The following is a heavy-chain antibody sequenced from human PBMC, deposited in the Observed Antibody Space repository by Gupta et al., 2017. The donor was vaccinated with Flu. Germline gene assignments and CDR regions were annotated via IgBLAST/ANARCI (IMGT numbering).Heavy chain of an antibody. V-gene: IGHV3-23*01. Sequence: EVQLLESGGGLVQSGGSLRLSCVASGFPYDTYAMSWVRHGPGKGLEWVSVISGRGGNTYYADSVRGRFTIARDNSKNTLYLQMNSLRAEDTAVYYCAKDRFGYCSGGNCYGDAFDYWGQGTMVTVSS. CDR3: AKDRFGYCSGGNCYGDAFDY. J-gene: IGHJ3*01. CDR1: GFPYDTYA. D-gene: IGHD2-15*01. CDR2: ISGRGGNT.